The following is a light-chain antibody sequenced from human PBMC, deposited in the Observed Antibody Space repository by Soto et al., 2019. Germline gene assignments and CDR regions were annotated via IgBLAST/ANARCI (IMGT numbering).Light chain of an antibody. V-gene: IGLV2-14*03. J-gene: IGLJ3*02. CDR1: SSDVGAYDF. CDR2: DVV. CDR3: SSFTRSTTWV. Sequence: QSVLTQPASVSGSPGQSIIISCTGTSSDVGAYDFVSWYQQQAGKAPRLLIYDVVKRPSEVANRFSGSKSSNTASLTISGLLTEDEADYYCSSFTRSTTWVFGGGTRLTVL.